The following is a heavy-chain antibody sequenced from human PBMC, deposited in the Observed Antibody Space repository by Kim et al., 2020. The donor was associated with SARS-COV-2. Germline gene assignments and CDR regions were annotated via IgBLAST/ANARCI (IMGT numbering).Heavy chain of an antibody. D-gene: IGHD6-19*01. CDR2: IWYDGSNK. CDR3: AREGALGAVAGLDY. CDR1: GFTFSSYG. V-gene: IGHV3-33*01. Sequence: GGSLRLSCAASGFTFSSYGMHWVRQAPGKGLEWVAVIWYDGSNKYYADSVKGRFTISRDNSKNTLYLQMNSLRAEDTAVYYCAREGALGAVAGLDYWGQGTLVTVSS. J-gene: IGHJ4*02.